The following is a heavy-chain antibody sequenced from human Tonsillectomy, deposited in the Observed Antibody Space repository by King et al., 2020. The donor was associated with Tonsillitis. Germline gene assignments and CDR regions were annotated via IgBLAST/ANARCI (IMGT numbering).Heavy chain of an antibody. V-gene: IGHV3-15*01. CDR2: IKSDRDGGTT. Sequence: VQLVESGGGLVKPGGSLRLSCVASGLNFNDAWMTWVRQTPGNGLEWLGRIKSDRDGGTTDFAAPVKGRFSISRDDSQKTVYLHMTSLRTEDSGLYYCTTVVRTGDWDYWGRGTLVTVSS. D-gene: IGHD3-10*01. J-gene: IGHJ4*02. CDR3: TTVVRTGDWDY. CDR1: GLNFNDAW.